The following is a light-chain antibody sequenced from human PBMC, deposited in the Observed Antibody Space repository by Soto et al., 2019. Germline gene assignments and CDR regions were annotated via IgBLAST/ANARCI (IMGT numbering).Light chain of an antibody. CDR3: SSYAGGIKWV. J-gene: IGLJ3*02. Sequence: QSVLTQPPSASGTPGQRVTISCSGTSSDVGGYNFVSWYQQHPGKAPKFMIYEVTKRPSGVPDRFSGSKSGNTASLTVSGLQAEDEADYYCSSYAGGIKWVFGGGTKLTVL. CDR1: SSDVGGYNF. V-gene: IGLV2-8*01. CDR2: EVT.